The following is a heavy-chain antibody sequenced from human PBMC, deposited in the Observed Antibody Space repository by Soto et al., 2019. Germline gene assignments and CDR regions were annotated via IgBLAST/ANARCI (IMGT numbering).Heavy chain of an antibody. J-gene: IGHJ4*02. V-gene: IGHV1-69*04. CDR2: IIPILGIA. CDR3: ASGSGYGYD. D-gene: IGHD5-12*01. Sequence: SVKVSCKASGYTFTSYDINWVRQAPGQGLEWMGRIIPILGIANYAQKFQGRVTITADKSTSTAYMELSSLRSEDTAVYYCASGSGYGYDWGQGTLVTVSS. CDR1: GYTFTSYD.